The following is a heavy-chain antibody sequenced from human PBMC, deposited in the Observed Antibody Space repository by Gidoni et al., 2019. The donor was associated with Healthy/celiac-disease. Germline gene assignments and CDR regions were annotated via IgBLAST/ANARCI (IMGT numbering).Heavy chain of an antibody. D-gene: IGHD3-22*01. CDR3: ARDWAPEWLLPYY. V-gene: IGHV3-30-3*01. Sequence: QVQLVESGGCVVQPGRSLRLSCAASGFSFSSYAMHWVRQAPGKGLEWVAVISYDGSNKYYADSVKGRFTISRDNSKNTLYLQMNSLRAEDTAVYYCARDWAPEWLLPYYWGQGTLVTVSS. J-gene: IGHJ4*02. CDR1: GFSFSSYA. CDR2: ISYDGSNK.